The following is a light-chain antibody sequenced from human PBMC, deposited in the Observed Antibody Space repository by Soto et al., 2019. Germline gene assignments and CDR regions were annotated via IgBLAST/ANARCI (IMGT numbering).Light chain of an antibody. Sequence: EIVLTQSPATLSLSPGERATLSCRASQSVSSYLAWYQQKPGQAPRLLIYDASNRATGIPARFSGSGSGTDFTLTIIILEPEDFAVYYCQQRSNWPFTFGRGTKVDIK. CDR1: QSVSSY. CDR2: DAS. J-gene: IGKJ4*01. V-gene: IGKV3-11*01. CDR3: QQRSNWPFT.